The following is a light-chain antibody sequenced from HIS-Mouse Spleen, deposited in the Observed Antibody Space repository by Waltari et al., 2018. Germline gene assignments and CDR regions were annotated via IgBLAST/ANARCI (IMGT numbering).Light chain of an antibody. CDR1: SPNIGAGYD. V-gene: IGLV1-40*01. CDR3: QSYDSSLSGSV. Sequence: QSVLTQPPSVSGAPGQRVTISCTGSSPNIGAGYDVHWYQQLPGTAPNLLIYGNSKRPSGVPDRFSGSTSGNSASLAITGLQAEDEADYYCQSYDSSLSGSVFGGGTKLTVL. CDR2: GNS. J-gene: IGLJ2*01.